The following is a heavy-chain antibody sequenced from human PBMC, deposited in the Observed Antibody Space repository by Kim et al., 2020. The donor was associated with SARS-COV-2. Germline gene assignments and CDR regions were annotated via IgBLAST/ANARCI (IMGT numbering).Heavy chain of an antibody. CDR1: GFTFSEYA. CDR2: ISGSGGTT. D-gene: IGHD3-10*02. Sequence: GGSLRLSCAASGFTFSEYAMTWVRQAPGKGLEWVSAISGSGGTTDYADSVKGRFTISRDNSKNTLYLQMNSLRAEDTALYFCAKAITTMFFDYWGQGALVTVSS. V-gene: IGHV3-23*01. CDR3: AKAITTMFFDY. J-gene: IGHJ4*02.